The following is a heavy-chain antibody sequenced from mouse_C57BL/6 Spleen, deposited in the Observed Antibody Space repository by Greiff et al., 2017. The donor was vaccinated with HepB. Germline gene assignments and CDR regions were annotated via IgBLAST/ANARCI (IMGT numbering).Heavy chain of an antibody. D-gene: IGHD1-1*01. J-gene: IGHJ2*01. V-gene: IGHV5-12*01. CDR2: ISNGGGST. CDR1: GFTFSDYY. CDR3: ARGGYYGSSYLYYFDY. Sequence: EVQGVESGGGLVQPGGSLKLSCAASGFTFSDYYMYWVRQTPEKRLEWVAYISNGGGSTYYPDTVKGRFTISRDNAKNTLYLQMSRLKSEDTAMYYCARGGYYGSSYLYYFDYWGQGTTLTVSS.